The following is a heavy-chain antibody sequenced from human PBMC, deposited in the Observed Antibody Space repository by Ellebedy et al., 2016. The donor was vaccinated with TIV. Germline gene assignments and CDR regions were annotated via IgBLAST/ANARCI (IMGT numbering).Heavy chain of an antibody. D-gene: IGHD1-20*01. CDR3: AKTRANWSLY. V-gene: IGHV4-39*01. Sequence: MPGGSLRLSCTVSGGSISSSSYYWGWIRQPPGKGLEWIGSIYYSGSTYYNPSLKSRVTISVDTSKNQFSLKLSSVTAADTAVYYCAKTRANWSLYWGQGTLVTVSS. CDR2: IYYSGST. J-gene: IGHJ4*02. CDR1: GGSISSSSYY.